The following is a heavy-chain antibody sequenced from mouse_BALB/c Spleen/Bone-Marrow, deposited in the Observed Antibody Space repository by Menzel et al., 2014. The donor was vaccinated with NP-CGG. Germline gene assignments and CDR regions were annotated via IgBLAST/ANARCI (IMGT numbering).Heavy chain of an antibody. CDR1: GDSITSGY. V-gene: IGHV3-8*02. CDR3: ARYDGYYFDY. Sequence: EVNVVESGPSLVKPSQTLSLTCSVTGDSITSGYWNWIRKFPGNKLECMGYISYSGGTYYDPSLKSRISITRDTSKNQFYLQLNSVTTEDTATYYCARYDGYYFDYWGQGTTLTVSS. D-gene: IGHD1-1*01. J-gene: IGHJ2*01. CDR2: ISYSGGT.